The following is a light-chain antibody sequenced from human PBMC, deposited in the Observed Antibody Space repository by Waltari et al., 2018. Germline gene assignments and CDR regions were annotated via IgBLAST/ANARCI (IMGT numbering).Light chain of an antibody. V-gene: IGKV3-15*01. CDR3: QQHTYWPPGT. Sequence: ETVMTQSPATLSVSPGERVSLSCRASQSVGSNLAWYQQRPGQAPRHLIYGASTRATGIPARFSGSGSGTKVTITTISRQSEDDAVYYCQQHTYWPPGTFGQGTKVEIK. J-gene: IGKJ1*01. CDR2: GAS. CDR1: QSVGSN.